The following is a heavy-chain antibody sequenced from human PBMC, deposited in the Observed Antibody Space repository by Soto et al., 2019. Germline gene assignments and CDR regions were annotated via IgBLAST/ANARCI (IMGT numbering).Heavy chain of an antibody. V-gene: IGHV4-39*01. CDR3: ARIKYDSSGYYSLYYFDY. CDR2: IYYSGST. CDR1: GGSISSSSYY. D-gene: IGHD3-22*01. J-gene: IGHJ4*02. Sequence: SETLSLTCTVSGGSISSSSYYWGWIRQPPGKGLEWIGSIYYSGSTYYNPSLKSRVTISVDTSKNQFSLKLSSVTAADTAVYHCARIKYDSSGYYSLYYFDYWGQGTLVTVSS.